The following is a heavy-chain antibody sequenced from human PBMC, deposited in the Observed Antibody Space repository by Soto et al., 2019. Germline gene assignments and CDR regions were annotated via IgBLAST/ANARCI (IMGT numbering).Heavy chain of an antibody. D-gene: IGHD5-12*01. Sequence: ASVKVSCKASGGTFSSYTISWVRQAPGQGLEWMGRIIPILGIANYAQKFQGRVTITADKSTSTAYMELSSLGSEDTAVYYCAREDSPPNPYSGYRLNPPSFDYWGQGTLVTVSS. J-gene: IGHJ4*02. CDR2: IIPILGIA. CDR1: GGTFSSYT. V-gene: IGHV1-69*04. CDR3: AREDSPPNPYSGYRLNPPSFDY.